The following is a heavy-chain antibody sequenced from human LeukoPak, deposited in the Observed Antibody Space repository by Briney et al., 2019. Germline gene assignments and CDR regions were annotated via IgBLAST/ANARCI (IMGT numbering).Heavy chain of an antibody. D-gene: IGHD3-16*01. CDR2: INPNSGGT. Sequence: ASVKVSCKASGYTITDYYLHWVRQAPGQGLEWMGWINPNSGGTNYAQKFQGRVTMTRDTSISTAYMELSRLRSDDTAVYYCARGYIGRGTYYYYYMDVWGKGTTVTVSS. CDR1: GYTITDYY. CDR3: ARGYIGRGTYYYYYMDV. V-gene: IGHV1-2*02. J-gene: IGHJ6*03.